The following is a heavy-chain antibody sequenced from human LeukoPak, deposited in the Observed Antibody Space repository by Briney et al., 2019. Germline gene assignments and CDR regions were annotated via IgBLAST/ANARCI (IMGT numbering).Heavy chain of an antibody. CDR3: AKGETYYYGSGSYRG. Sequence: GGSLRLSCAASGFTFSSYAMSWVSQAPGKGLEWVSAISGSGGSTYYADSVKGRFTISRDNSKNTLYLQMNSLRAEDTAVYYCAKGETYYYGSGSYRGWGQGTLVTVSS. V-gene: IGHV3-23*01. CDR1: GFTFSSYA. D-gene: IGHD3-10*01. CDR2: ISGSGGST. J-gene: IGHJ4*02.